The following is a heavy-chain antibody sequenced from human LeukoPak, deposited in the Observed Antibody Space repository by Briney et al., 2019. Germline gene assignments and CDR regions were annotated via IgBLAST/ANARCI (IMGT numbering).Heavy chain of an antibody. CDR1: GYTFSSND. CDR3: ARAYDFPDY. CDR2: MNTNSGNT. J-gene: IGHJ4*02. V-gene: IGHV1-8*01. Sequence: GGAVKVSFKASGYTFSSNDINWVGQATGQGHEWMGWMNTNSGNTGYAQKFLRRVTMTRTTSISTAYMELNSLRSEDTAVYYCARAYDFPDYWGQGTLVTVSS. D-gene: IGHD3-3*01.